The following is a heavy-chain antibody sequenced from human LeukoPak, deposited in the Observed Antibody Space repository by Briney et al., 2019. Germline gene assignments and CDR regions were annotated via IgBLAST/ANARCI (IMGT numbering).Heavy chain of an antibody. Sequence: ASVKVSCKASGYTFTAYYMHWVRQAPGQGLEWMGWINLNSGGTNSAQKFQGRVTMTRDTSISAAYMELSRLGSDDTAVYYCARVAGGDWYYLDFWGQGTLVTVSS. J-gene: IGHJ4*02. CDR3: ARVAGGDWYYLDF. CDR1: GYTFTAYY. D-gene: IGHD2-21*02. V-gene: IGHV1-2*02. CDR2: INLNSGGT.